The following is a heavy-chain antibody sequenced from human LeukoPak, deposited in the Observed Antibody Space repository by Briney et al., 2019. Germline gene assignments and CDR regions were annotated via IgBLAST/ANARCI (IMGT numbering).Heavy chain of an antibody. D-gene: IGHD5-18*01. CDR3: ARGYSYGGYYYYGMDV. Sequence: SETLSLTCTVSGGSISSYYWSWIRQPPGKGLEWIGYIYHSGSTYYNPSLKSRVTISVDRSKNQFSLKLSSVTAADTAVYYCARGYSYGGYYYYGMDVWGQGTTVTVSS. CDR1: GGSISSYY. V-gene: IGHV4-59*12. CDR2: IYHSGST. J-gene: IGHJ6*02.